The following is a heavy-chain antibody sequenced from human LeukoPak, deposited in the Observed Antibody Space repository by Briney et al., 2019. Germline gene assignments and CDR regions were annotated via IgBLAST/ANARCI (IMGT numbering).Heavy chain of an antibody. CDR2: MNPYSGST. CDR1: GYFFTEYD. D-gene: IGHD4-23*01. V-gene: IGHV1-8*01. CDR3: ARDDLRWYDVP. J-gene: IGHJ2*01. Sequence: ASVKVSCKTSGYFFTEYDINWVRQATGQGLQWMGWMNPYSGSTGYAQDFQGRVTMTRDSSISTAYMELNSLTSEDTAVYYCARDDLRWYDVPWGRGTLVTVSS.